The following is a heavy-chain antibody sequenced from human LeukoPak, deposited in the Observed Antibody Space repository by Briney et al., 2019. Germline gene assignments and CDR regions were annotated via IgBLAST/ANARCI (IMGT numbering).Heavy chain of an antibody. Sequence: PSETLPLTCTVSGDSISSDDSYWSWIRQPPGKGLEWIGHITYSGTTDYSPSLRSRATLSGATPKNHCFPKLHPVTPPEPPWVFCARGGVGGYDYFYSWGQGTLVAVSS. CDR1: GDSISSDDSY. V-gene: IGHV4-30-4*01. J-gene: IGHJ4*02. CDR2: ITYSGTT. D-gene: IGHD5-12*01. CDR3: ARGGVGGYDYFYS.